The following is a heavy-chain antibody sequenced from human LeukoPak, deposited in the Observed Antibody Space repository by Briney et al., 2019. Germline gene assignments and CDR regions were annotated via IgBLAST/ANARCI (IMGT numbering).Heavy chain of an antibody. D-gene: IGHD4-23*01. V-gene: IGHV3-66*01. CDR3: ARESSIDGGWFDP. Sequence: GGSLRLSCAASGFTFSSYSMNWVRQAPGKGLEWVSVIYSGGSTYYADSVKGRFTISRDNSKNTLYLQMNSLRAEDTAVYYCARESSIDGGWFDPWGQGTLVTVSS. CDR1: GFTFSSYS. J-gene: IGHJ5*02. CDR2: IYSGGST.